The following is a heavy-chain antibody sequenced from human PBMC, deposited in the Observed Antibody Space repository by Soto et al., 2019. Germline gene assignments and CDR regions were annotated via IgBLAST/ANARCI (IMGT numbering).Heavy chain of an antibody. J-gene: IGHJ6*02. CDR1: QYSFTNYC. V-gene: IGHV1-46*01. Sequence: QVQLVQSGAEAKTPGASVKVSYKASQYSFTNYCVHWVRQAPGQGLEWMGVINPSGGSTKYAQRFRGRVTMTRDTSTSTVYMDLRSLRPEDTAVYFCARALYDTDSVPVGAESRYYVMDVWGRGTTVTVSS. CDR3: ARALYDTDSVPVGAESRYYVMDV. CDR2: INPSGGST. D-gene: IGHD3-22*01.